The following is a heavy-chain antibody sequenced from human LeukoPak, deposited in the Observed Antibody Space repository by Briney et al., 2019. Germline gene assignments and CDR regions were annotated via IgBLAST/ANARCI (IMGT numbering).Heavy chain of an antibody. CDR2: IYYSGST. CDR1: GGSFSGYY. D-gene: IGHD1-26*01. V-gene: IGHV4-59*08. CDR3: ASGSYYFDY. J-gene: IGHJ4*02. Sequence: SETLSLTCAVYGGSFSGYYWSWIRQPPGKALEWIGYIYYSGSTKYNPSLKSRATISVDTSKNQFSLQLSSVTAADTAVYYCASGSYYFDYWGQGTLVTVSS.